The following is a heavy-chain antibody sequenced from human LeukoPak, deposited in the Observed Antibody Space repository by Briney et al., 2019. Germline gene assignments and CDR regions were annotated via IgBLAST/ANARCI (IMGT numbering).Heavy chain of an antibody. V-gene: IGHV1-46*01. D-gene: IGHD3-10*01. CDR3: VRELSGGYFDY. J-gene: IGHJ4*02. Sequence: ASVKVSCKASGYSFTSYYIHWVRQAPGQGLEWMGILHPSGGSTNYPQNLRGRVSMTRDTSTSTAYMELSSLRSEDTAVYYCVRELSGGYFDYWGQGTLVTVSS. CDR2: LHPSGGST. CDR1: GYSFTSYY.